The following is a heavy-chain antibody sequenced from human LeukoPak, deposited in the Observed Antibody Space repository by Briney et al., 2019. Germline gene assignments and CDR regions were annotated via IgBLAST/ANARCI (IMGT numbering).Heavy chain of an antibody. J-gene: IGHJ4*02. Sequence: GGSLRLSCAASGFTFTKYWMLWVRQAPGKGLESVSRINTEGTVTTYADSVKGRFTVSRDNADNTMFLQMNSVRDEDTAVYYCATKQWLAPPPDSWGQGTPVTVSS. CDR1: GFTFTKYW. CDR3: ATKQWLAPPPDS. D-gene: IGHD6-19*01. V-gene: IGHV3-74*01. CDR2: INTEGTVT.